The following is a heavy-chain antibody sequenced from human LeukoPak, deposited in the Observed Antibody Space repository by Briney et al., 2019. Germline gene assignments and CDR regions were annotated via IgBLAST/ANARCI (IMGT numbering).Heavy chain of an antibody. V-gene: IGHV3-7*03. CDR3: ARKLSNDILTGYSDAFDI. Sequence: GGSLRLSCAASGFTFSSYWMSWVRQAPGKGLEWVANIKQDGSEKYYVDSVKGRFTISRDNAKNSLYLQMNSLRAEDTAVYYWARKLSNDILTGYSDAFDIWGQGTMVTVSS. D-gene: IGHD3-9*01. CDR1: GFTFSSYW. CDR2: IKQDGSEK. J-gene: IGHJ3*02.